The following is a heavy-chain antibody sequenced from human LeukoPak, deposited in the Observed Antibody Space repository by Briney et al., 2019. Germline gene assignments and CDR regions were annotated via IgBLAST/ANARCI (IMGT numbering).Heavy chain of an antibody. CDR1: GFTFSSYA. CDR3: ATQNFDY. V-gene: IGHV3-23*01. Sequence: QPGGSLRLSCAASGFTFSSYAMSWVRQAPGQGLEWVSTISDSGGSTYYADSVKGRFTLSRDNSKSTLSLQMNSLRADDTAVYYCATQNFDYWGQGTLVTVSS. J-gene: IGHJ4*02. CDR2: ISDSGGST.